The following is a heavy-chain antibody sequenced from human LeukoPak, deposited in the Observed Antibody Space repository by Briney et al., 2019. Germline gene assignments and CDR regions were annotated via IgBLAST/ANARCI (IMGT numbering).Heavy chain of an antibody. V-gene: IGHV4-59*12. Sequence: SETLSLTCTVSGGSISSYYWSWIRQPPGKGLEWIGYIYYSGSTNYNPSLKSRVTISVDTSKNQFSLKLSSVTAADTAVYYCARDRGSKITRRADAFDIWGQGTMVTVSS. CDR2: IYYSGST. D-gene: IGHD3-10*01. J-gene: IGHJ3*02. CDR1: GGSISSYY. CDR3: ARDRGSKITRRADAFDI.